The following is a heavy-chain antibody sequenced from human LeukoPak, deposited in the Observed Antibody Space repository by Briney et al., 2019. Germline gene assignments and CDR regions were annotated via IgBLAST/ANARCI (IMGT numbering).Heavy chain of an antibody. J-gene: IGHJ4*02. D-gene: IGHD1-26*01. Sequence: GRSLRLSCAASGFTFSNAWMTWVRQAPGKGLEWIGRIKSKTDGGTTDYAAPVKGRFTISRDDSKNTLYLQMNSLKIEDTAVYYCTTTIRLVGAIDYWGQGTLVTVSS. CDR2: IKSKTDGGTT. CDR1: GFTFSNAW. V-gene: IGHV3-15*01. CDR3: TTTIRLVGAIDY.